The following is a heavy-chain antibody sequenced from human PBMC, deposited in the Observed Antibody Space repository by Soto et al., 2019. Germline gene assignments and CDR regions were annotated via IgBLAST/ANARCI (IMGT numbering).Heavy chain of an antibody. CDR2: IGSDGRRD. Sequence: QVQLVESGGGVVQPGGSLRLSCAASGFTFGRHGMHWVRQAPGKGLEWVAVIGSDGRRDSYAHSVKGRFTISRDNGQNTLYLQRNSLRAEDTAVYYCARDDDYGDNGLDYWGQGTLVTVSS. CDR1: GFTFGRHG. D-gene: IGHD4-17*01. V-gene: IGHV3-33*01. CDR3: ARDDDYGDNGLDY. J-gene: IGHJ4*02.